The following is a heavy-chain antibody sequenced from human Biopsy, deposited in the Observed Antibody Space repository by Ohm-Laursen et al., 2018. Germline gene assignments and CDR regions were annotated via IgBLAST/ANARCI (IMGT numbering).Heavy chain of an antibody. CDR1: GGSIISYY. CDR2: VYNGGIT. J-gene: IGHJ5*02. V-gene: IGHV4-59*01. CDR3: ARTPRDSFWSGSYKRGLWFDP. Sequence: SETLSLTCSVPGGSIISYYWTWIRQPPGKGLEWIGHVYNGGITNYNPSLKSRVTISKDTSKNQFSLQVNSVTAADTAVYYCARTPRDSFWSGSYKRGLWFDPWGQGILVTVSS. D-gene: IGHD3-3*01.